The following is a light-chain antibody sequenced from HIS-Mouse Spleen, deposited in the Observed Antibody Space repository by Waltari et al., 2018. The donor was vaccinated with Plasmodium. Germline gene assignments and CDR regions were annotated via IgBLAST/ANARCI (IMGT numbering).Light chain of an antibody. V-gene: IGKV3-11*01. Sequence: EIVMTQSPATLSVSPGESATLSCRASQSVSSYLAWYQQKPGQAPRLLIYDAPNRATGIPARFSGSGSGTDFTLTISSLEPEDFAVYYCQQRSNWPRVLTFGGGTKVEIK. CDR3: QQRSNWPRVLT. CDR1: QSVSSY. CDR2: DAP. J-gene: IGKJ4*01.